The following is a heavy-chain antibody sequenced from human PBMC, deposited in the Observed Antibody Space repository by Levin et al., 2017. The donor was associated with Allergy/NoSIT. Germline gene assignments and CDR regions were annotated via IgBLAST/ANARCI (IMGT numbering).Heavy chain of an antibody. Sequence: SCAASGFTFDDYAMHWVRQAPGKGLEWVSGISWNSGSIGYADSVKGRFTISRDNAKNSLYLQMNSLRAEDTALYYCAKDGGGDGYNLGFDYWGQGTLVTVSS. CDR2: ISWNSGSI. CDR1: GFTFDDYA. D-gene: IGHD5-24*01. J-gene: IGHJ4*02. CDR3: AKDGGGDGYNLGFDY. V-gene: IGHV3-9*01.